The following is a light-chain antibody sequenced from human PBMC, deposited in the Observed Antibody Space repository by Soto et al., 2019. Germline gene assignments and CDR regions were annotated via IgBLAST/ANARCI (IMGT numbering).Light chain of an antibody. J-gene: IGLJ1*01. CDR1: SSDVGGFNY. CDR3: NSYTGGSTYV. V-gene: IGLV2-14*01. CDR2: EVT. Sequence: QSALTQPASVSGSPGQSITLSCTGTSSDVGGFNYVSWYQQHPGKAPKLMIYEVTNRPSGVSYRFSGSKSGTTASLTICGLQAEDEAEYCCNSYTGGSTYVFGTGTKLTVL.